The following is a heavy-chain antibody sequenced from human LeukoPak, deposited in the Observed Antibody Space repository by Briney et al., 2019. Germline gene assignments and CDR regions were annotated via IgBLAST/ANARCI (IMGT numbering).Heavy chain of an antibody. Sequence: SETLSLTCTVSGGSISSYYWSWIRQPPGKGLEWIGYIYYSGSTNYNPSLKSRVTISVDTSKNQFSLKLSSVTAADTAVYYCARDRVRYFDDWGQGTLVTVSS. CDR2: IYYSGST. V-gene: IGHV4-59*01. J-gene: IGHJ4*02. CDR1: GGSISSYY. D-gene: IGHD3-9*01. CDR3: ARDRVRYFDD.